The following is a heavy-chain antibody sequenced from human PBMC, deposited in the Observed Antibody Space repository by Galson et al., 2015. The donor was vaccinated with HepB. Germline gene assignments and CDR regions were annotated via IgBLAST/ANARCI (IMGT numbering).Heavy chain of an antibody. CDR2: IFSEGTT. CDR3: ARGAAPGDGYSDS. D-gene: IGHD6-13*01. J-gene: IGHJ4*02. Sequence: SLRLSCAASGFIVSSDYMNWVRQAPGKGLEWVSAIFSEGTTKYADSVRGRFTISRDNSKNIVYLQMNSLRTEDTAVYYCARGAAPGDGYSDSWGQGTLVTVSS. V-gene: IGHV3-53*01. CDR1: GFIVSSDY.